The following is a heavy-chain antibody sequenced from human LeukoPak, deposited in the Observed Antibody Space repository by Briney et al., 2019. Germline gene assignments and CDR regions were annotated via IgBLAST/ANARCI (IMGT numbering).Heavy chain of an antibody. D-gene: IGHD3-22*01. CDR1: GFTVSSYY. Sequence: PGGSLRLSCAASGFTVSSYYMSWVRQAPGKGLEWVSVIYSGGSTYYADSVKGRFTISRDNSKNTLYLQMNSLRAEDTAVYYCARDTYYYDSSGYRPRFGFDYWGQGTLVTVSS. J-gene: IGHJ4*02. V-gene: IGHV3-66*01. CDR2: IYSGGST. CDR3: ARDTYYYDSSGYRPRFGFDY.